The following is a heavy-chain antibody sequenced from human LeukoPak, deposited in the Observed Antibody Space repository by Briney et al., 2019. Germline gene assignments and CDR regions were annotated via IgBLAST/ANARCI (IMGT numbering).Heavy chain of an antibody. CDR2: ISGSGDSA. V-gene: IGHV3-23*01. J-gene: IGHJ4*02. D-gene: IGHD2-21*02. Sequence: GGSLRLSCAASGFTFSSYAMSWVRQAPGKGLEWVSIISGSGDSAYSADSMKGRFTISRDNSKNILYLQMDTLRAEDTAVYYCAKALGAICGTGCSSRYFDCWGQGTLVTVSS. CDR3: AKALGAICGTGCSSRYFDC. CDR1: GFTFSSYA.